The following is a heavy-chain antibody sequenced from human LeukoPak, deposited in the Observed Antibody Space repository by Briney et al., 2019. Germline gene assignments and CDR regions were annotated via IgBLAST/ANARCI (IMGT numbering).Heavy chain of an antibody. CDR3: ARETYYYDSSGYYQIFDY. CDR2: IYYSGST. D-gene: IGHD3-22*01. CDR1: GGSLNCYY. J-gene: IGHJ4*02. V-gene: IGHV4-59*01. Sequence: SETLSLTCTVSGGSLNCYYWRWIRQPPGKGLEWIGYIYYSGSTNYNPSLKSRVTISVDTSKNQFSLKLSSVTAADTAVYYCARETYYYDSSGYYQIFDYWGQGTLVTVSS.